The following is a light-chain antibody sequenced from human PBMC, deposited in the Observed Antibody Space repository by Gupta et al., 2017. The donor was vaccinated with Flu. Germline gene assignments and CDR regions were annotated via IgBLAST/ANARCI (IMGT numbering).Light chain of an antibody. V-gene: IGLV2-11*01. CDR1: SSDVGGYNY. Sequence: SVTISCTGTSSDVGGYNYVSWYQQHPGKAPKLRIYDVSKRPSGVPDRFSGSKSGNTDSLTISGLQAEDEADYDCCSYAGSYSGVFGGGTKLTGL. J-gene: IGLJ3*02. CDR2: DVS. CDR3: CSYAGSYSGV.